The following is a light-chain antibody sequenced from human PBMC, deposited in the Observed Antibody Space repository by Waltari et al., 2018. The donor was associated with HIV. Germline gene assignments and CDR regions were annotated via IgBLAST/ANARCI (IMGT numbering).Light chain of an antibody. Sequence: EIVLTQSPATLSLSPGERATLSCRASQSVNTYLAWYQQKPGQAPRLLIYDASNRATGIPARFSERWSGTDFTLSISSLEPEDFAVYYCQQRSNWPPEITFGQGTRLEIK. J-gene: IGKJ5*01. V-gene: IGKV3-11*01. CDR2: DAS. CDR1: QSVNTY. CDR3: QQRSNWPPEIT.